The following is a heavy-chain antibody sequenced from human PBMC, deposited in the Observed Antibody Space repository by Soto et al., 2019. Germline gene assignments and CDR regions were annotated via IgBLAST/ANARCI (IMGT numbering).Heavy chain of an antibody. CDR1: GFTFSSYA. V-gene: IGHV3-30-3*01. Sequence: QVQLVESGGGVVQPGRSLRLSCAASGFTFSSYAMHWVRQAPGKGLEWVAVISYDGSNKYYADSVKGRFTISRDNSKNTLYLQMNSLRAEDTAVYYCARDYYDFWSGGVDYWGQGTLVTVSS. J-gene: IGHJ4*02. D-gene: IGHD3-3*01. CDR2: ISYDGSNK. CDR3: ARDYYDFWSGGVDY.